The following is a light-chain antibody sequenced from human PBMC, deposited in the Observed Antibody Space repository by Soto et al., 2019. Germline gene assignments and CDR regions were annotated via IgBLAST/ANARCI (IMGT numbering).Light chain of an antibody. V-gene: IGKV3-15*01. Sequence: EIVMTQSPATLSVSPGEGATLSCRASQSVSSKLAWYQQKSGQAPRLLIYGVSTRATGIPARFSGSGSGTEFTLTISSLQSEDFAVYYCQQYNSWPLTFGGGTKVDIK. CDR2: GVS. J-gene: IGKJ4*01. CDR3: QQYNSWPLT. CDR1: QSVSSK.